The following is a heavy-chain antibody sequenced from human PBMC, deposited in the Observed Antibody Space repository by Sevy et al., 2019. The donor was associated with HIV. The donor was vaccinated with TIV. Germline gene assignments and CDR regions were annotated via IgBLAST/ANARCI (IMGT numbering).Heavy chain of an antibody. CDR1: GFTFSHHN. V-gene: IGHV3-48*02. D-gene: IGHD7-27*01. CDR2: IGKSGSTT. J-gene: IGHJ4*02. Sequence: GGSLRLSCAASGFTFSHHNMNWVRQAPGKGLEWISYIGKSGSTTYFADSVRGRFTISRDNAKNSVFLEMHSLTDEDTAVYYCAREENRELGTIPLDSWGQGIQVTVSS. CDR3: AREENRELGTIPLDS.